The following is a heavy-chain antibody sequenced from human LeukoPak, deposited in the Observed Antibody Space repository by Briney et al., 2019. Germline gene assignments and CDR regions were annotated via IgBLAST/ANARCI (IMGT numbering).Heavy chain of an antibody. D-gene: IGHD2-2*02. J-gene: IGHJ4*02. CDR1: GFTFSNYS. V-gene: IGHV3-21*01. Sequence: GGSLRLSCAASGFTFSNYSMNWVRQAPGKGLEWVSSINSSSSYIYYADSVKGRFTISIDNPKNSLYLHMSSLRAEDTAVYYCARDHCSSTGCYREQFLYWGQGTLGTVSS. CDR2: INSSSSYI. CDR3: ARDHCSSTGCYREQFLY.